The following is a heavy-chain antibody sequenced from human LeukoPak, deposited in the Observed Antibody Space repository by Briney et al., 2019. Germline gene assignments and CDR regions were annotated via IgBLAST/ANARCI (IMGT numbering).Heavy chain of an antibody. Sequence: ASVTVSCKASVYTFTGYYMHWVRQAPGQGLAWMGWINPNSGGTNYAQKFQGRVTMTRDTSISTAYMELSRLRSDDTAVYYSAREPPRYRGPFDYWGQGTLVTVSS. CDR3: AREPPRYRGPFDY. V-gene: IGHV1-2*02. D-gene: IGHD1-26*01. J-gene: IGHJ4*02. CDR2: INPNSGGT. CDR1: VYTFTGYY.